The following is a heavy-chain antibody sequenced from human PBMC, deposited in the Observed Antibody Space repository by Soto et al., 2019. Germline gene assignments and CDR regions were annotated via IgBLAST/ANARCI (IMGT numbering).Heavy chain of an antibody. CDR2: VSIGGST. CDR1: GFTFSSYA. D-gene: IGHD2-15*01. CDR3: AKRRGAGGHFDY. J-gene: IGHJ4*02. V-gene: IGHV3-23*01. Sequence: DVQLLESGGGLVQPEGSLRLSCAASGFTFSSYAMGWVRQEPGKGLEWVAVVSIGGSTHYADSVRGRFTISRDNSKNTLSQQMNSLTAEDTAVYFCAKRRGAGGHFDYWGQGALVTVSS.